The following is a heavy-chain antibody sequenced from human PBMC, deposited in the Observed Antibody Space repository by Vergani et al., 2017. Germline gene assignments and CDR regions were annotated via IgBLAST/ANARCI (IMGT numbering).Heavy chain of an antibody. CDR2: ISGSGGFT. V-gene: IGHV3-23*01. J-gene: IGHJ6*02. D-gene: IGHD5-24*01. CDR1: GFTFTNFA. Sequence: EVQLLESGGNLVQPGGSLRLSCAASGFTFTNFAMTWVRQAPGEGLEWVSGISGSGGFTYYADSVKGRFTITRDNSKNTMFLQLNNLRAEDTAVYYCANRRDCYNPYYYNGMDVWGQGTTVTVSS. CDR3: ANRRDCYNPYYYNGMDV.